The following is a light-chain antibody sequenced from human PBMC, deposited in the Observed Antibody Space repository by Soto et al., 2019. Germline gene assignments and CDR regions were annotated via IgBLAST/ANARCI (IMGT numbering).Light chain of an antibody. CDR3: AAWDDSLSGVSV. V-gene: IGLV1-47*02. CDR1: SSNIGSNY. J-gene: IGLJ3*02. CDR2: SNN. Sequence: QAVVTQPPSASGTPGQRVTISCSGSSSNIGSNYVYWYQQLPGTAPKLLIYSNNQRPSGVPDRFSGSKSGTSASLAISGLRSEDEADYYCAAWDDSLSGVSVFGGGTKVTVL.